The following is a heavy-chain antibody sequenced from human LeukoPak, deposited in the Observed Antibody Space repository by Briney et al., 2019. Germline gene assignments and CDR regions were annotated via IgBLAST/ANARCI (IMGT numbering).Heavy chain of an antibody. CDR3: ARAAVAWFVY. J-gene: IGHJ4*02. Sequence: GGSLRLSCAASGFTFSSYWTSWVRQAPGKGLEWVANIKQDGSEKYYVDSVKGRFTISRDNAKNSLYLQMNSLRAEDTAVYYCARAAVAWFVYWGQGTLVTVSS. D-gene: IGHD6-19*01. V-gene: IGHV3-7*05. CDR1: GFTFSSYW. CDR2: IKQDGSEK.